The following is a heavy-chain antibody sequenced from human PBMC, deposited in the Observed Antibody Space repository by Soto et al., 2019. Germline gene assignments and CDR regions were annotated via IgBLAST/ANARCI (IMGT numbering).Heavy chain of an antibody. J-gene: IGHJ4*02. D-gene: IGHD6-13*01. V-gene: IGHV1-18*01. CDR3: ARAFTAAGTGEIDK. Sequence: QVQLVQSGAEVKKPGASVRLSCKPSGYTFSTFGITWVRQAPGQGLEWMGWINTDNGDTNYAKNFQGRVTMTTDTSTNTAYMELRSLRYDDTGVYDCARAFTAAGTGEIDKWGQGTPVTVSS. CDR2: INTDNGDT. CDR1: GYTFSTFG.